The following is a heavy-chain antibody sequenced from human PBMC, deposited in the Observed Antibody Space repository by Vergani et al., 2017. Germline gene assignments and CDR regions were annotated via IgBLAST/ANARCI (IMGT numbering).Heavy chain of an antibody. V-gene: IGHV5-51*01. CDR3: ARLYGRDSSGSKCFDY. CDR2: IHPADSGT. Sequence: EVQLVQSGAEVKKPGESLKISCQISGYSFTNYWIGWLRQMPGKGLEWMGIIHPADSGTRYSPSFQGQVTISVDKSISTAYLQRSSLRASDSAMYYCARLYGRDSSGSKCFDYWGQGTLVTGSA. D-gene: IGHD3-22*01. CDR1: GYSFTNYW. J-gene: IGHJ4*02.